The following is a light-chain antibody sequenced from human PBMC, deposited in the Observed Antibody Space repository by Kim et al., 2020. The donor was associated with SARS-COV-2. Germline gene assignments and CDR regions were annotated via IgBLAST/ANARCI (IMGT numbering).Light chain of an antibody. CDR2: KAS. CDR3: QQYNSYPYT. V-gene: IGKV1-5*03. Sequence: SASVGDRVTITCRASQSISSWLAWYQQKPGKAPKVLIYKASSLESGVPSRFSGSGSGTEFTLTISSLQPDDFATYYCQQYNSYPYTFGQGTKLEI. J-gene: IGKJ2*01. CDR1: QSISSW.